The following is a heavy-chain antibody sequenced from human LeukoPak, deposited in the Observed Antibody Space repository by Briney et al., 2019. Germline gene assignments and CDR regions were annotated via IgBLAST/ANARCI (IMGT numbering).Heavy chain of an antibody. CDR2: MNPNSGNT. D-gene: IGHD5-18*01. J-gene: IGHJ4*02. CDR3: ARDVDTALDY. Sequence: GASVKVSCKASGYTFTSYDINWVRQATGQGLEWMGWMNPNSGNTGYAREFQGRVTMTRNTSISTAYMELSSLRSEDTAVYYCARDVDTALDYWGQGTLVTVSS. V-gene: IGHV1-8*01. CDR1: GYTFTSYD.